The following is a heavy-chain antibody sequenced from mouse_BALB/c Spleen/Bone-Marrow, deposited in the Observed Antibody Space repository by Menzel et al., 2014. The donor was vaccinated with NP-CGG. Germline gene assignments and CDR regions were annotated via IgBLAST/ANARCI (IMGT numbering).Heavy chain of an antibody. V-gene: IGHV1S81*02. CDR1: GYTFTSYY. CDR3: TKEGDYPFAY. CDR2: INPSNGGT. J-gene: IGHJ3*01. Sequence: VQLAESGAELVKPGALVKLSCKASGYTFTSYYMYWVKQRPGQGLEWIGEINPSNGGTNFNEKFKSKATLTVDKSSSTAYMQLSSLSSEVSAIYYYTKEGDYPFAYWGQGTLVTVSA. D-gene: IGHD2-4*01.